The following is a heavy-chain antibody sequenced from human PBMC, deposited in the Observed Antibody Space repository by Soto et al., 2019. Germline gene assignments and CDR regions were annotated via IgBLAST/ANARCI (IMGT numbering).Heavy chain of an antibody. J-gene: IGHJ3*01. CDR2: ISANNGNT. V-gene: IGHV1-18*01. Sequence: QVQLVQSEAEVKKPGASVKVSCRASGYTFTSYGICWVRQAPGQGLEYMGWISANNGNTNYAQKFQGRVSLTTDTYTSTAYMELRSLRSDDTAVYYCARKPMGEAFDSWGQGTMVTVSS. CDR3: ARKPMGEAFDS. D-gene: IGHD3-16*01. CDR1: GYTFTSYG.